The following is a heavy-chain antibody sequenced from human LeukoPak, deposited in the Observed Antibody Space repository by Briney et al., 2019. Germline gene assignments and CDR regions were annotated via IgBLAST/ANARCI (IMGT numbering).Heavy chain of an antibody. CDR1: GFTFSSYA. CDR3: AKDDASSSSTPFDY. V-gene: IGHV3-23*01. CDR2: ISGSGGST. D-gene: IGHD6-13*01. J-gene: IGHJ4*02. Sequence: EPGGSLRLSCAASGFTFSSYAMSWVRQAPGEGLEWVSAISGSGGSTYYADSVKGRFTISRDNSKNTLYLQMNSLRAEDTAVYYCAKDDASSSSTPFDYWGQGTLVTVSS.